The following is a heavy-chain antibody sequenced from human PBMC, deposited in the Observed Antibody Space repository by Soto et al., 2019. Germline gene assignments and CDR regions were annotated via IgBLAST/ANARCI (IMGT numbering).Heavy chain of an antibody. CDR1: GYTFTSYY. Sequence: ASVKVSCKASGYTFTSYYMHWVRQAPGQGLEWMGIINPSGGSTSYAQKFQGRVTMTRDTSTSTVYMELNSLRAEDTAVYYCAREAPGGYFDYWGQGTLVTVSS. CDR3: AREAPGGYFDY. J-gene: IGHJ4*02. V-gene: IGHV1-46*01. CDR2: INPSGGST. D-gene: IGHD2-15*01.